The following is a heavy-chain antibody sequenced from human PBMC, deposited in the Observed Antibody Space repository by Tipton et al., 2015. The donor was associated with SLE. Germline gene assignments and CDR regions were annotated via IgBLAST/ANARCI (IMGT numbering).Heavy chain of an antibody. CDR2: ISAYNGNT. V-gene: IGHV1-18*04. CDR3: ARAPASGSYWLFDY. Sequence: QLVQSGAEVKKPGASVKVSCKASGYTFTGYYMHWVRQAPGQGLEWMGWISAYNGNTNYAQKLQGRVTMTTDTSTSTAYLELRSLRSDDTAVYYRARAPASGSYWLFDYWGQGTLVTVSS. D-gene: IGHD1-26*01. CDR1: GYTFTGYY. J-gene: IGHJ4*02.